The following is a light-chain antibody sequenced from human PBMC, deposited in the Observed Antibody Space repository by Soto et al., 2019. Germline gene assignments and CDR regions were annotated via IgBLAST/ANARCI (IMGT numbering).Light chain of an antibody. Sequence: EILITQYPATLSVSPGESATLSCRASQSVSSNLAWYQQKPGQAPRLLIYDASNRATGIPARFIGSGSGTDFTLTISSIEPEDFAVYYCQQYGSSGTFGQGTKVDIK. J-gene: IGKJ1*01. CDR3: QQYGSSGT. CDR2: DAS. V-gene: IGKV3D-15*01. CDR1: QSVSSN.